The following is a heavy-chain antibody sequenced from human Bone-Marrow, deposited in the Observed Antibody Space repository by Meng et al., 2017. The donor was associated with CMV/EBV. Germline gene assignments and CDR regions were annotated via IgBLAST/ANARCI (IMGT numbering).Heavy chain of an antibody. CDR3: ARDLYCSSTSCFIRYYYYGMDV. CDR2: ISSSGSTI. CDR1: GFTFSSYT. Sequence: GESLKISCAASGFTFSSYTMNWVRQAPGKGLEWVSYISSSGSTIYYADSVKGRFTISRDNAKNSLYLQMNSLRAEDTAVYYCARDLYCSSTSCFIRYYYYGMDVWGQGTTVTVSS. J-gene: IGHJ6*02. V-gene: IGHV3-48*03. D-gene: IGHD2-2*01.